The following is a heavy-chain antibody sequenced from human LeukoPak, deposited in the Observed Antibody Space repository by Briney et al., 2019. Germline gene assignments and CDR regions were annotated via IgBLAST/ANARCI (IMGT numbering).Heavy chain of an antibody. CDR3: ARVATMGRGVINDDAFDI. V-gene: IGHV3-74*01. CDR2: INSVGSST. CDR1: GFTFSSYW. J-gene: IGHJ3*02. Sequence: GGSLRLSCAASGFTFSSYWMHWVRQAPAKGMGWVSRINSVGSSTTSADSATGGVTTSRDNTKNTLYLQMNSLRAEDTAVYYCARVATMGRGVINDDAFDIWGQGTMVTVSS. D-gene: IGHD3-10*01.